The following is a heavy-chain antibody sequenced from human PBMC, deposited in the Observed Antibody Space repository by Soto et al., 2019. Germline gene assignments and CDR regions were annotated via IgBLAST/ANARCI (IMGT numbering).Heavy chain of an antibody. Sequence: QITLKESGPTLVKPTQTLTLTCTFSGFSLSTSGVGVGWIRQPPGKALEWLALIYWDDDKRYSPSLKSRLTSPKDTSKNQVVLTMTNMDPVDTATYYCAHRMIAAAGRYFDYWGQGTLVTVSS. J-gene: IGHJ4*02. D-gene: IGHD6-13*01. CDR3: AHRMIAAAGRYFDY. CDR2: IYWDDDK. CDR1: GFSLSTSGVG. V-gene: IGHV2-5*02.